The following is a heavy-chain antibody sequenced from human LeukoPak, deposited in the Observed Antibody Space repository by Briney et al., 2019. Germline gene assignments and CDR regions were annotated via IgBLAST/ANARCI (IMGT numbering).Heavy chain of an antibody. Sequence: PSETLSLTCTVSGGSISSSSYYWGWIRQPPGKGLEWIGSIYYSGSTYYNPSLKSRVTISVDTSNNQFSLKLSSVTAADTAVYYCARRLSSSSWFRTGYFDYWGQGTLVTVSS. V-gene: IGHV4-39*01. CDR3: ARRLSSSSWFRTGYFDY. CDR1: GGSISSSSYY. CDR2: IYYSGST. D-gene: IGHD6-13*01. J-gene: IGHJ4*02.